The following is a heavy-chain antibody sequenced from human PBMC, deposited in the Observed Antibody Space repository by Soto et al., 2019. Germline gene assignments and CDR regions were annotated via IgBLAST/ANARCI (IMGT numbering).Heavy chain of an antibody. Sequence: GGSLRLSCAASGFTFSSYAMSWVRQAPGKGLEWVSAISGSGGSTYYADSVKGRFTISRDNSKNTLYLQMNSLRAEDTAVYYCARDNDFWSGNPGAFDIWGQGTMVTVSS. D-gene: IGHD3-3*01. V-gene: IGHV3-23*01. CDR3: ARDNDFWSGNPGAFDI. CDR1: GFTFSSYA. J-gene: IGHJ3*02. CDR2: ISGSGGST.